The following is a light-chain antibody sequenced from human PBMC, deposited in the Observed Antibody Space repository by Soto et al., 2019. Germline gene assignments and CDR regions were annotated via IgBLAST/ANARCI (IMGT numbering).Light chain of an antibody. Sequence: EIVLTQSPATLSLSPGERATLSCRASQSVSSYLAWYQQKPGQAPRLLIYDASNRATGIPARFSGSGSGTDFYLSISSPEPEDFAVYYCQQRSNWPPRFTFGPGTKVDIK. V-gene: IGKV3-11*01. J-gene: IGKJ3*01. CDR2: DAS. CDR1: QSVSSY. CDR3: QQRSNWPPRFT.